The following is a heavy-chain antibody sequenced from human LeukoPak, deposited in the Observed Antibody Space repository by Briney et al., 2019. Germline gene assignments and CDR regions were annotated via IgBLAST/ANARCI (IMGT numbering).Heavy chain of an antibody. CDR3: ARIIVGSGWYNWFDP. CDR1: GYTFTDYY. D-gene: IGHD6-19*01. CDR2: ISAYNGNT. Sequence: GASVKVSCKASGYTFTDYYMHWVRQAPGQGLEWMGWISAYNGNTNYAQKLQGRVTMTTDTSTSTAYMELRSLRSDDTAVYYCARIIVGSGWYNWFDPWGQGTLVTVSS. V-gene: IGHV1-18*04. J-gene: IGHJ5*02.